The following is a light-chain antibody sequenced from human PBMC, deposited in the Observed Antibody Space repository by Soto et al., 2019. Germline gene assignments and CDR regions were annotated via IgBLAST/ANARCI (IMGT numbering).Light chain of an antibody. Sequence: EIVMTQSPATLSVSPGERATLSCRASQNIRNNLAWYQQKPGQAPRLLIYGASTRATGISDKFSGSGSGTDFTLTIDGLEPEDFAVYYCQQYGYSPITFGQGTRLEI. V-gene: IGKV3-15*01. CDR1: QNIRNN. J-gene: IGKJ5*01. CDR3: QQYGYSPIT. CDR2: GAS.